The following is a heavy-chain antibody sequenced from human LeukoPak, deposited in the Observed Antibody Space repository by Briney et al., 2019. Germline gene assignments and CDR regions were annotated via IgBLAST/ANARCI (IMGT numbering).Heavy chain of an antibody. CDR3: ARDLRAYSYGYSY. CDR1: GGTFSSYA. D-gene: IGHD5-18*01. J-gene: IGHJ4*02. V-gene: IGHV1-69*04. Sequence: ASVKVSCKASGGTFSSYAISWVRQAPGQGLEWMGRIIPILGIANYAQKFQGRVTITADKSTSTAYMELSSLRSEDTAVYYCARDLRAYSYGYSYWGQGTLVTVSS. CDR2: IIPILGIA.